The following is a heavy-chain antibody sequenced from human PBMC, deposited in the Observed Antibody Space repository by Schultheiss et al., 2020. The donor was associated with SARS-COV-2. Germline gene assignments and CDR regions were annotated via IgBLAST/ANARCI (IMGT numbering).Heavy chain of an antibody. V-gene: IGHV3-21*04. Sequence: GGSLRLSCAASGFTFSSYGMHWVRQAPGKGLEWVSSISSSSSYIYYADSVKGRFTISRDNAKNSLYLQMNSLRAEDTAVYYCARVGSSSWYEYFQHWGQGTLVTVSS. D-gene: IGHD6-13*01. CDR3: ARVGSSSWYEYFQH. J-gene: IGHJ1*01. CDR2: ISSSSSYI. CDR1: GFTFSSYG.